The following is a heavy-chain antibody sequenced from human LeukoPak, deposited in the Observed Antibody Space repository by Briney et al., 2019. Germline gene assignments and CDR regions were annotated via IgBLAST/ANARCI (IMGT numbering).Heavy chain of an antibody. Sequence: SETLSLTCTVSGGSISSYYWSWIRQPPGKGLEWIGYIYYSGSTNYNPSLKSRVTISVDTSKNQFSLKPSSVTAADTAVYYCARLGYCSGGSCYSYYYYGMDVWGQGTTVTVSS. CDR2: IYYSGST. CDR1: GGSISSYY. V-gene: IGHV4-59*08. CDR3: ARLGYCSGGSCYSYYYYGMDV. D-gene: IGHD2-15*01. J-gene: IGHJ6*02.